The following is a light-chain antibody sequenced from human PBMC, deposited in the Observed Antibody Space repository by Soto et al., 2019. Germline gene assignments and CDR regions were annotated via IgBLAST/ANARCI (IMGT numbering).Light chain of an antibody. CDR2: GAS. CDR3: QQYASSPVT. J-gene: IGKJ4*01. Sequence: IVMTQSPASLSVSPGDRASLSCRASQSVSNNYLAWHQQRPGQAPRLLIFGASNRATGVPDRFTGSASGTDFTLTISRLQPEDFALYFCQQYASSPVTFGGGTKVDIK. CDR1: QSVSNNY. V-gene: IGKV3-20*01.